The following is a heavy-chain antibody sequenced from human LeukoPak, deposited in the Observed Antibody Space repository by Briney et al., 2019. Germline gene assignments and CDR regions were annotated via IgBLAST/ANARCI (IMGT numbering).Heavy chain of an antibody. CDR1: GGSISSGGYY. CDR3: ASLDTAMVQPDY. J-gene: IGHJ4*02. CDR2: IYYSGST. Sequence: SETLSLTCTVSGGSISSGGYYWSWIRQHPGKGLEWIGYIYYSGSTYYNPSLKSRVTISVDTSKNQFSLKLSSVTAADTAVYYCASLDTAMVQPDYWGQGTLVTVSS. V-gene: IGHV4-30-4*08. D-gene: IGHD5-18*01.